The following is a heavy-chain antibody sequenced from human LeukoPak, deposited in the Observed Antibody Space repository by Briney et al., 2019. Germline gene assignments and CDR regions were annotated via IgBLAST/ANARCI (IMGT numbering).Heavy chain of an antibody. V-gene: IGHV4-59*08. CDR2: IYNTGST. CDR1: GGSISSYY. J-gene: IGHJ3*02. CDR3: ATGAYCGGDCFDAFDI. Sequence: SETLSLTCTVSGGSISSYYWSWIRQPPGKGLEWIGYIYNTGSTKYNPSLKSRVTMSVDSSKNQFSLKLSSVTAADTAAYYCATGAYCGGDCFDAFDIWGQGTMVTISS. D-gene: IGHD2-21*01.